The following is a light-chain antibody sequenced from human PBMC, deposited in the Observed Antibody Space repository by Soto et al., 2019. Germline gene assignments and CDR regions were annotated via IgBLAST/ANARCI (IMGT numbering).Light chain of an antibody. CDR3: SSFAGNNNLV. CDR1: SSDVGGYNY. V-gene: IGLV2-8*01. J-gene: IGLJ2*01. Sequence: QSVLTQPPSASGSTGQSVTISCTGTSSDVGGYNYVSWYQQHPGKAPKLMISEVSKRPSGVPDRFSGSKSGNTASLTVSGRQAEDEADYYCSSFAGNNNLVFGGGTKLTVL. CDR2: EVS.